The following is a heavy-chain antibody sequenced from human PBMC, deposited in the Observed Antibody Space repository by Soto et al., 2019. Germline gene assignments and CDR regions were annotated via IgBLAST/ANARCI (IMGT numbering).Heavy chain of an antibody. D-gene: IGHD3-10*01. CDR3: ARGTWVRSAFDI. V-gene: IGHV4-34*01. CDR2: INHSGST. J-gene: IGHJ3*02. CDR1: GGSFSGFH. Sequence: SEALSVTCAVYGGSFSGFHWSWFRQPPGKGLEWIGEINHSGSTNYNPSLKSRVTISVDTSKNQFSLKLSSVTAADTAVYYCARGTWVRSAFDIWGQGTMVT.